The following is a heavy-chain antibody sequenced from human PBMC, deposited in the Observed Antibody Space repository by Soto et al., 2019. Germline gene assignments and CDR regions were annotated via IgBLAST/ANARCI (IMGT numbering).Heavy chain of an antibody. CDR1: GFTFSSYA. D-gene: IGHD3-3*01. V-gene: IGHV3-23*01. Sequence: EVQLLESGGGLVQPGGSLRLSCAASGFTFSSYAMSWVRQAPGKGLEWVSAISGSGGSTYYADSVKGRFTISRDNSKNTLYLQMNSLRAEDTAVYYCAKEKIITMFGVVMKGGFDYWGQGTLVTVSS. CDR3: AKEKIITMFGVVMKGGFDY. J-gene: IGHJ4*02. CDR2: ISGSGGST.